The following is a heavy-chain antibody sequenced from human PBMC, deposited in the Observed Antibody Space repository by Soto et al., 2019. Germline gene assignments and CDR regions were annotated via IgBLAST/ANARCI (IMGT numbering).Heavy chain of an antibody. CDR1: EFTVSGNY. CDR2: LYSGGST. V-gene: IGHV3-66*01. CDR3: ARTPGYFYGMDV. Sequence: EVQLVQSGGGFVQPRGSLRLSCAASEFTVSGNYMSWVRQAPGKGLEWVSVLYSGGSTDYADSVKGRFTISRDNSKNTLYLQMKSLRVEDTAVYYCARTPGYFYGMDVWGQGTTVTVSS. J-gene: IGHJ6*02. D-gene: IGHD2-15*01.